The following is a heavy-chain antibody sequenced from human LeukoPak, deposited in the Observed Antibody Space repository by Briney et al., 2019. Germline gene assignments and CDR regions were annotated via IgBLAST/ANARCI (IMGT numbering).Heavy chain of an antibody. J-gene: IGHJ4*02. Sequence: PGGSLRLSCAASGFTFSSYGIHWVRQAPGKGLEWVAFIRYDGSNKYYADSVKGRFTISRDNSKNTLYLQMNSLRAEDTAVYYCARGYDSSGYHQFDYWGQGTLVTVSS. CDR1: GFTFSSYG. CDR3: ARGYDSSGYHQFDY. V-gene: IGHV3-30*02. D-gene: IGHD3-22*01. CDR2: IRYDGSNK.